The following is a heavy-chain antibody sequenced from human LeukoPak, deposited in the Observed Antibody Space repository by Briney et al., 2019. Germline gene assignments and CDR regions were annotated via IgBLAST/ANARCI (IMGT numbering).Heavy chain of an antibody. CDR2: IYPNSGGT. V-gene: IGHV1-2*02. J-gene: IGHJ3*02. CDR1: GYTFTGYY. D-gene: IGHD1-26*01. CDR3: ARDLGASVAFDI. Sequence: ASVKVSCKTSGYTFTGYYMHWVRQAPRHGLEWMGWIYPNSGGTNYAQKFQGRVTMTRDTSISTAYMELSRLRSDDTAVYYCARDLGASVAFDIWGQGTMVTVSS.